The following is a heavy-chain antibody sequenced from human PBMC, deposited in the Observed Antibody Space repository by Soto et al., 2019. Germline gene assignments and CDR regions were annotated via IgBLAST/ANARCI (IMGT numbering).Heavy chain of an antibody. Sequence: ASVKVSCKASGYTFTSYAMHWVRQAPGQRLEWMGWINAGSGNTKYSQKFQGRVTITRDTSASTAYMELSSLRSEDTAVYYCAIFGNRVVVVAATWGQGTLVTVSS. V-gene: IGHV1-3*01. CDR2: INAGSGNT. CDR3: AIFGNRVVVVAAT. D-gene: IGHD2-15*01. CDR1: GYTFTSYA. J-gene: IGHJ4*02.